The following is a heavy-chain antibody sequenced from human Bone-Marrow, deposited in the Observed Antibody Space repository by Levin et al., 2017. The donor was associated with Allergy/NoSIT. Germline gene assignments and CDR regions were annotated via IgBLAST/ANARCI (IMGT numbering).Heavy chain of an antibody. J-gene: IGHJ4*02. CDR1: GFSFSSYD. Sequence: GESLKISCAASGFSFSSYDMHWVRQAPGKGLEWVALIWYDGSQKYYADSVKGRFTISRDSSNVYLQMNSLRAEDTAVYYCARDLSYAYERPGYWGQGTLVTVSS. D-gene: IGHD5-18*01. CDR3: ARDLSYAYERPGY. CDR2: IWYDGSQK. V-gene: IGHV3-33*01.